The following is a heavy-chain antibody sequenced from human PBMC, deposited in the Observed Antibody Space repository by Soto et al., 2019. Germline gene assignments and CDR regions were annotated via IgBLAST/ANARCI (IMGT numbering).Heavy chain of an antibody. D-gene: IGHD3-10*01. V-gene: IGHV1-24*01. CDR2: FDLEDGET. J-gene: IGHJ6*02. CDR3: ATGTQLLWFGESKYSYYGMDV. Sequence: QVQLVQSGAEVKKPGASVKVSCKVSGYTLTELSMHWVRQAPGKGLEWMGGFDLEDGETIYAQKFQGRVTMTEDTSTATAYMELSSLRSEDTAVYYCATGTQLLWFGESKYSYYGMDVWGQGTTVTVSS. CDR1: GYTLTELS.